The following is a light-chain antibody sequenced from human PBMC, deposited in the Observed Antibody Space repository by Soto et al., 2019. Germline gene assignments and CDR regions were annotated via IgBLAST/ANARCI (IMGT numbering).Light chain of an antibody. J-gene: IGLJ3*02. CDR1: SGSIASHY. CDR2: DDN. V-gene: IGLV6-57*04. CDR3: QSYDGSDSCV. Sequence: NFMLTQPHSVSESPGKTVTISCTRSSGSIASHYVQWYQQRPGSAPTTVIYDDNQRPSGVPDRFSGSIDSSSNSASLTLSGLKPEDEADYYCQSYDGSDSCVFGGGTKLTVL.